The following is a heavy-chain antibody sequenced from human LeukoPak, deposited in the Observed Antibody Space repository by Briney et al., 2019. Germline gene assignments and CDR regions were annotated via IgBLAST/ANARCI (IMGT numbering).Heavy chain of an antibody. V-gene: IGHV3-7*05. CDR1: GFTFIAYW. CDR2: IKQDGSEK. D-gene: IGHD1-1*01. CDR3: ASHGTSDACDI. J-gene: IGHJ3*02. Sequence: GGSLILSCAASGFTFIAYWMTWVRQAPGKGLDWVASIKQDGSEKFYVVSVKGRFTISRDNPKNSLFLQKNNLIAHDTALYSCASHGTSDACDIWGQGRMVSVSS.